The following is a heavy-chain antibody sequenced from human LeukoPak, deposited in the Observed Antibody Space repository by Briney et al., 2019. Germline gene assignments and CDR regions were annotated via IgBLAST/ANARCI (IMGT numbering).Heavy chain of an antibody. J-gene: IGHJ4*02. CDR3: ARGGRVATMNY. V-gene: IGHV1-8*01. Sequence: ASVTVSCKASGYTFTSYDINWVRQATGQGLEWMGCMNTNNGNTGYAQKFQGRVTMTRNTSISTAYMELRSLRSEDTAVYYCARGGRVATMNYWGQGTLVNVSS. CDR1: GYTFTSYD. CDR2: MNTNNGNT. D-gene: IGHD5-12*01.